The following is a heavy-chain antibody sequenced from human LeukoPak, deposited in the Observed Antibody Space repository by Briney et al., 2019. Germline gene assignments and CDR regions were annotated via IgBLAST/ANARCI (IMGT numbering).Heavy chain of an antibody. D-gene: IGHD4-17*01. CDR2: ITYDGSNK. Sequence: GGSLRLSCAASGFTFSSYAMHWVRQAPGKGLEWVAVITYDGSNKYYADSVKGRFTISRDNSKNTLYLQMNSLRAEDTAVYYCARTATVTTAFDYWGQGTLVTVSS. CDR1: GFTFSSYA. J-gene: IGHJ4*02. CDR3: ARTATVTTAFDY. V-gene: IGHV3-30*04.